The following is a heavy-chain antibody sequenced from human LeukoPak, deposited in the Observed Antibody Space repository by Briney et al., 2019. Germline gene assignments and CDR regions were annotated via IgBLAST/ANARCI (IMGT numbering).Heavy chain of an antibody. CDR1: GFTFNTYW. D-gene: IGHD3-16*02. CDR3: ARDGADDYVWGSSRYTGGYYYYGMDV. Sequence: GGSLRLSCAASGFTFNTYWMTWVRQAPGKGLEWVANIKQDGSEKKYVGSVKGRFTISRDNAKNSLYLQMNSLRVEDTAVYYCARDGADDYVWGSSRYTGGYYYYGMDVWGQGTTVTVSS. V-gene: IGHV3-7*01. CDR2: IKQDGSEK. J-gene: IGHJ6*02.